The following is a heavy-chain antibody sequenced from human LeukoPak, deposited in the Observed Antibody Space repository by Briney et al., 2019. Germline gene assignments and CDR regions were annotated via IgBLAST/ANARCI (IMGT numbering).Heavy chain of an antibody. CDR1: GFTFSSYE. Sequence: PGGSLRLSCAASGFTFSSYEMNWVRQAPGKGLEGVSYISISGSTIYYADSVKGRFTISRDNAKNSLYLQMNSLRAEDTAVYYCARVELYSIAAAAPFDYWGQGTLVTVSS. CDR3: ARVELYSIAAAAPFDY. D-gene: IGHD6-13*01. CDR2: ISISGSTI. J-gene: IGHJ4*02. V-gene: IGHV3-48*03.